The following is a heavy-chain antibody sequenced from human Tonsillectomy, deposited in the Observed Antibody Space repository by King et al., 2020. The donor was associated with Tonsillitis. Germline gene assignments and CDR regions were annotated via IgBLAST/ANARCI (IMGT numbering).Heavy chain of an antibody. CDR1: GFTFSSYT. CDR2: ILFDGSRK. Sequence: VQLVESGGGVVQPGRSLRLSCTASGFTFSSYTIHWVRQAPGKGLEWVAVILFDGSRKYYPDSVKGRFTISRDNSRNTLNLQMNSLRPEDTAVYYCARDRGSASFDYWGQGTLVTVSS. D-gene: IGHD2-15*01. J-gene: IGHJ4*02. CDR3: ARDRGSASFDY. V-gene: IGHV3-30-3*01.